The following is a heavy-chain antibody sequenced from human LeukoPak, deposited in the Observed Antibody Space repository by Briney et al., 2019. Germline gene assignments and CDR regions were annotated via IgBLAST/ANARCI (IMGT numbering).Heavy chain of an antibody. CDR3: ARVTVYRDYGGGYYMDV. J-gene: IGHJ6*03. V-gene: IGHV3-53*01. Sequence: PGGSLRLSCAASGFTVSSNYMSWVRQAPGKGLEWVSVFYSGGSTYYADSVKGRFTISRDNSKNTLYLQMNRLRAEDTAVYYCARVTVYRDYGGGYYMDVWGKGTTVTVSS. D-gene: IGHD4-17*01. CDR2: FYSGGST. CDR1: GFTVSSNY.